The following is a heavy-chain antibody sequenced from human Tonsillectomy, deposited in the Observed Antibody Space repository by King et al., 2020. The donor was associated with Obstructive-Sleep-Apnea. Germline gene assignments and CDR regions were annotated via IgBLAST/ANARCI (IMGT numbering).Heavy chain of an antibody. CDR3: ARAEDYYESRFDY. J-gene: IGHJ4*02. D-gene: IGHD3-22*01. CDR2: IYYSGST. V-gene: IGHV4-31*03. Sequence: VQLQESGPGLVKPSQTLSLTCTVSGGSIRSGGYYWSWIRQHPGKGLEWIGHIYYSGSTYYNPSLKSRVTISVDTSKNQFSLKLSSVTAADTAVYYCARAEDYYESRFDYWGQGTLVTVSS. CDR1: GGSIRSGGYY.